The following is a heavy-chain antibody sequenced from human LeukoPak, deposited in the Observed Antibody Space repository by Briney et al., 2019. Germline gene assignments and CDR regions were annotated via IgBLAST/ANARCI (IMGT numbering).Heavy chain of an antibody. CDR1: GGSISSGSYY. D-gene: IGHD3-10*01. CDR2: IYTSGST. J-gene: IGHJ4*02. Sequence: SQTLSPTCTVSGGSISSGSYYWSWIRQPAGKGLEWIGRIYTSGSTNYNPSLKSRVTISVDTSKNQFSLKLSSVTAADTAVYYCARGDRIWFGVDYWGQGTLVTVSS. V-gene: IGHV4-61*02. CDR3: ARGDRIWFGVDY.